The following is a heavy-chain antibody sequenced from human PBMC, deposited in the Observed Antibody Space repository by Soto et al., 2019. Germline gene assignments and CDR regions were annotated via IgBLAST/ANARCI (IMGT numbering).Heavy chain of an antibody. V-gene: IGHV4-31*03. CDR3: ARVRTWNRKFNRSAAQYYFDY. D-gene: IGHD1-1*01. J-gene: IGHJ4*02. CDR1: GGSLSSGDYY. Sequence: QVQLQESGPGLVKPSQTLSLTCTVSGGSLSSGDYYWSWIRQHPGQGLDWFGYIYYSGSTNYNPSLKSRVTISVDTSKIQVSLKRNSVTAADTAVYYSARVRTWNRKFNRSAAQYYFDYCGQGTLVTVFS. CDR2: IYYSGST.